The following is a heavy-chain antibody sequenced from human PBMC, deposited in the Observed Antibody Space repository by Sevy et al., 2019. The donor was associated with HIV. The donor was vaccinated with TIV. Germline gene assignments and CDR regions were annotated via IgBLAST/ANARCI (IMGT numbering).Heavy chain of an antibody. CDR2: FDPEEGET. CDR1: GYTLTELS. J-gene: IGHJ5*02. Sequence: ASVKVSCKVSGYTLTELSMHWVRQAPGKGLEWMGGFDPEEGETIYAQKFQGRVTMTDDTSTDTAYMELTSLRSEDTAMYYCATLCLSSSSWSLNWFDPWGQGTLFTVSS. CDR3: ATLCLSSSSWSLNWFDP. D-gene: IGHD6-13*01. V-gene: IGHV1-24*01.